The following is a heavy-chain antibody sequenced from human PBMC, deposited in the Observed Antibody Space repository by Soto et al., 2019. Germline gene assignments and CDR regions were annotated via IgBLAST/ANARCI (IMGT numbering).Heavy chain of an antibody. CDR3: ASLGRHG. Sequence: GASVKVSCAASGFSFSDSWMDWVRQAPGKGPEWVANIKEDGSEKNYVDSVKGRFTISRDNAKNSLYLQMNSLRAEDTAVYYCASLGRHGWGQGTTVTVSS. CDR1: GFSFSDSW. D-gene: IGHD3-16*01. J-gene: IGHJ6*02. V-gene: IGHV3-7*01. CDR2: IKEDGSEK.